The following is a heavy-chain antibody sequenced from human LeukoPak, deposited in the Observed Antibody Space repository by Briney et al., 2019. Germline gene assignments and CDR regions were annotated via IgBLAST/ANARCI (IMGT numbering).Heavy chain of an antibody. D-gene: IGHD6-19*01. CDR3: ARGVAVAGIDY. CDR2: IYYSGST. Sequence: SETLSLTCTVSGGSVSSGSYYWSWIRQPPGKGLEWIGYIYYSGSTNYNPSLKSRVTISLDTSKNQFSLKLSSMTAADTAVYYCARGVAVAGIDYWAREPWSPSPQ. V-gene: IGHV4-61*01. CDR1: GGSVSSGSYY. J-gene: IGHJ4*02.